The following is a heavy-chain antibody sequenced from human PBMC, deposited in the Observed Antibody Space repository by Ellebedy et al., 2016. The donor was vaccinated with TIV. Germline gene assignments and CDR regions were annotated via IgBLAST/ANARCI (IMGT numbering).Heavy chain of an antibody. V-gene: IGHV3-23*01. J-gene: IGHJ4*02. D-gene: IGHD6-19*01. CDR3: AKDRFSSAWYGGYFDY. CDR2: ISGSGDSP. CDR1: GFTFSSYA. Sequence: PGGSLRLSCAASGFTFSSYAMSWVRQAPGKGLEWVSAISGSGDSPHYADSVEGRFTISRDTSKNTLYLKMNSLRAEDTAVYYCAKDRFSSAWYGGYFDYWGQGTLVTVSS.